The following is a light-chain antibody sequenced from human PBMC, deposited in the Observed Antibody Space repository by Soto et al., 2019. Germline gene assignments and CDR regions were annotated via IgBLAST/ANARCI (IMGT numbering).Light chain of an antibody. CDR1: QSVSSN. CDR3: QQYKVLSLP. V-gene: IGKV3-15*01. J-gene: IGKJ4*01. Sequence: EIVMTQSPATLSVSPGERATLSCRASQSVSSNLAWYQQKPGQTPKLPIYAPSTRATAIPARFSGSGSGTEFTLTISSRQSEDFAVYYWQQYKVLSLPFGGGTKVEFK. CDR2: APS.